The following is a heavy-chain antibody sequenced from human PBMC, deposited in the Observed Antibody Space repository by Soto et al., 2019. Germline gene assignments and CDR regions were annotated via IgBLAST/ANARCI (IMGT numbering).Heavy chain of an antibody. V-gene: IGHV1-3*01. J-gene: IGHJ6*02. D-gene: IGHD3-3*01. Sequence: KFQGRVTITRDTSASTAYMELSRLRSEDTAVYYCARDVGGMDVWGQGTTVTVSS. CDR3: ARDVGGMDV.